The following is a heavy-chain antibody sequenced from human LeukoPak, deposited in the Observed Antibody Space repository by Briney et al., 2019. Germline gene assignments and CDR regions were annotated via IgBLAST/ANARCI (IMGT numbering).Heavy chain of an antibody. V-gene: IGHV3-23*01. CDR3: AKEPTLTVRMRLVDY. J-gene: IGHJ4*02. CDR1: GFTVSSTY. CDR2: ISGSGGST. Sequence: GGSLRLSCAASGFTVSSTYMSWVRQAPGKGLEWVSAISGSGGSTYYADSVKGRFTISRDNSKNTLYLQMNSLRAEDTAVYYCAKEPTLTVRMRLVDYWGQGTLVTVSS. D-gene: IGHD4-17*01.